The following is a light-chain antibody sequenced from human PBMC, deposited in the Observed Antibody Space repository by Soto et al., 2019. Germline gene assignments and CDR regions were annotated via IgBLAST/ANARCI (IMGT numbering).Light chain of an antibody. J-gene: IGKJ4*01. V-gene: IGKV3-11*01. Sequence: EIVLTQSPATLSLSPGERATLSCRASQSVSSYLAWYQQKPGQAPRLLIYDASNRATGIPARFSGSGSGTDFTLTISSLDPEDFAVYYCQQRSNWPPLTFGGGTKVEIK. CDR1: QSVSSY. CDR2: DAS. CDR3: QQRSNWPPLT.